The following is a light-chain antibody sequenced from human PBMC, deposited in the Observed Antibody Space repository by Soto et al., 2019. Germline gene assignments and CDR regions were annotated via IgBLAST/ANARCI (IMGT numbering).Light chain of an antibody. CDR3: AAWDDSLNARGV. J-gene: IGLJ3*02. V-gene: IGLV1-44*01. CDR1: RSNIGSNA. Sequence: QSVLNQPPSASGTPGQRVTISCSGSRSNIGSNAVSWYQQLPGTAPKLLIYNDNQRPSGVPDRFSASKSGTSASLAISGLQSEDEADYYCAAWDDSLNARGVFGGGTKVTVL. CDR2: NDN.